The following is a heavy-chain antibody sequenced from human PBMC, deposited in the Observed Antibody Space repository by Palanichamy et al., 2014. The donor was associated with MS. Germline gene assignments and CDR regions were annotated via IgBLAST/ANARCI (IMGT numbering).Heavy chain of an antibody. CDR3: AKSLGYSTTWYL. D-gene: IGHD6-13*01. Sequence: EVQLVQSGAEVKKPGESLRISCKDSGHSFTSYWITWVRQMPGKGLEWTGRIDPSDSYANYSPSFQGHVTISADKSISTAYLQWSSLKASDTAIYYCAKSLGYSTTWYLWGQGTLVTVSS. CDR1: GHSFTSYW. CDR2: IDPSDSYA. V-gene: IGHV5-10-1*03. J-gene: IGHJ5*02.